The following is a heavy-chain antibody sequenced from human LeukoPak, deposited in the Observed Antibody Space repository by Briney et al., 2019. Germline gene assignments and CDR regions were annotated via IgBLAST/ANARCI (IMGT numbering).Heavy chain of an antibody. V-gene: IGHV1-46*01. Sequence: ASVKVSCKASGYTFTSYYMHWVRQAPGQGLEWMGIINPSGGSTSYAQKFQGRVTMTRDTSTSTVYMELGSLRSEDTAVYYCARDGPAVAGKYNWFDPWGQGTLVTVSS. J-gene: IGHJ5*02. CDR2: INPSGGST. CDR1: GYTFTSYY. D-gene: IGHD6-19*01. CDR3: ARDGPAVAGKYNWFDP.